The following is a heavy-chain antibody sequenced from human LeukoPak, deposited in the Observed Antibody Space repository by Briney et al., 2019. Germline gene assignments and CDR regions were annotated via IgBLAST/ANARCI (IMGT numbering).Heavy chain of an antibody. CDR2: ISGSGGST. D-gene: IGHD3-3*01. V-gene: IGHV3-23*01. CDR1: GFTFSSYA. CDR3: AKSYPATYYDFWSGNDNWLDP. J-gene: IGHJ5*02. Sequence: GGSLRLSCAASGFTFSSYAMSWVRQAPGKGLEWVSAISGSGGSTYYADSVKGRFTISRDNSKNTLYLQMNSLRAEDTAVYYCAKSYPATYYDFWSGNDNWLDPWGQGTLVTVSS.